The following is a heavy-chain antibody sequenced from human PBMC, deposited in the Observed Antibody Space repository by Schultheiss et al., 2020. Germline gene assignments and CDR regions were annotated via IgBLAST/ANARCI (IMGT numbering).Heavy chain of an antibody. CDR1: GGSVSSGGYY. CDR2: IYYSGST. D-gene: IGHD1-7*01. V-gene: IGHV4-61*08. CDR3: ARGGGGYNWNFRVTWFDR. Sequence: SQTLSLTCIVSGGSVSSGGYYWTWIRQPPGKGLEWIGYIYYSGSTNYNPSLKSRVTISVDTSKNQFSLKLSSVTAADTAVYYCARGGGGYNWNFRVTWFDRWGQGTLVTVSS. J-gene: IGHJ5*02.